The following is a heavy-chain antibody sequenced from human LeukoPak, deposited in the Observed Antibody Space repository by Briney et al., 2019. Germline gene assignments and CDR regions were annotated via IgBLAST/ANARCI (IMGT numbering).Heavy chain of an antibody. CDR3: AKESGKFDY. J-gene: IGHJ4*02. V-gene: IGHV3-43*02. Sequence: GGSLRLSCVASGLPIADFAMHWVRQAPGKGPEWVSLISGDGVSTFYADSVKGRFSISRDNSKNSLYLEMNSLRTEDAAMYYCAKESGKFDYWGQGTLVAVSS. CDR2: ISGDGVST. CDR1: GLPIADFA.